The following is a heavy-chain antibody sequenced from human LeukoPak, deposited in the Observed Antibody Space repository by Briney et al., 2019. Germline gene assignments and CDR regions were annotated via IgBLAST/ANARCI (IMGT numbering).Heavy chain of an antibody. J-gene: IGHJ4*02. CDR3: ARDGSGSYYVANFDY. D-gene: IGHD3-10*01. Sequence: SETLSLTCAVYGGSFSGYYWSWIRQPPGKGLEWIGEINHSGSTNYNPSLKSRVTISVDTSKNQFSLKLSSVTAADTAVYYCARDGSGSYYVANFDYWGQGALVTVSS. CDR1: GGSFSGYY. V-gene: IGHV4-34*01. CDR2: INHSGST.